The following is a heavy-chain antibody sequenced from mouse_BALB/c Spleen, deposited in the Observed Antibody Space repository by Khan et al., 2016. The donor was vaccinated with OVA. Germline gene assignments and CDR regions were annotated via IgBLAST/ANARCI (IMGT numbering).Heavy chain of an antibody. D-gene: IGHD2-10*01. Sequence: QVQLQQSGPGLVAPSQSLSITCTISGFSLTNYGVHWVRQPPGKGLEWLVVIWSDGTTTYDSALKSRLTISKDNSKSQVFLKMDSLQNDDTAMYYCARQPYFHYYVMDYWGQGTSVTVSS. J-gene: IGHJ4*01. CDR1: GFSLTNYG. CDR2: IWSDGTT. V-gene: IGHV2-6-1*01. CDR3: ARQPYFHYYVMDY.